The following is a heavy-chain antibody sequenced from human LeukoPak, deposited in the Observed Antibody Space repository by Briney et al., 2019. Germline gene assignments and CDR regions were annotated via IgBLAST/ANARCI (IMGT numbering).Heavy chain of an antibody. CDR3: ARGKISPTRLLTTYYDFWSGHYLPGPYYFDY. CDR1: GGSFSGYY. CDR2: INHSGST. D-gene: IGHD3-3*01. Sequence: PSETLSLTCAVYGGSFSGYYWSWIRQPPGKGLEWIGEINHSGSTNYNPSLKSRVTISVDTSKNQFSLKLSSVTAADTAVYYCARGKISPTRLLTTYYDFWSGHYLPGPYYFDYWGQGTLVTVSS. V-gene: IGHV4-34*01. J-gene: IGHJ4*02.